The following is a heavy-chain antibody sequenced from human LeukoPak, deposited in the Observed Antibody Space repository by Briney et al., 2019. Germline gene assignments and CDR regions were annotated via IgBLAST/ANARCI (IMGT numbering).Heavy chain of an antibody. CDR1: GFTFSSYE. Sequence: PGGSLRLSCAASGFTFSSYEINWVRQAPGKGLEWVSYISRSGTTIFYADSVKGRFTISRDNAKNSLYLQMNSLRAEDTAVYFCARDRCITTNCTIFDYWGQGTLVTVSS. CDR2: ISRSGTTI. V-gene: IGHV3-48*03. D-gene: IGHD2-2*01. CDR3: ARDRCITTNCTIFDY. J-gene: IGHJ4*02.